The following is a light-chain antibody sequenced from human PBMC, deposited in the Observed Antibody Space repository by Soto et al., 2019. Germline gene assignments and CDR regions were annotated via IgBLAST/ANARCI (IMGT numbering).Light chain of an antibody. J-gene: IGKJ5*01. CDR3: QQYGSSPGRI. Sequence: EIVLTQSPGTLSLSPGERATLSCRASQSVSSSYLAWYQQKPGQAPRLLIYGASSRATGIPDRFSGSGSGTGFTLTISRLEPEDFAVYYCQQYGSSPGRIFGQGTRLEIK. CDR2: GAS. V-gene: IGKV3-20*01. CDR1: QSVSSSY.